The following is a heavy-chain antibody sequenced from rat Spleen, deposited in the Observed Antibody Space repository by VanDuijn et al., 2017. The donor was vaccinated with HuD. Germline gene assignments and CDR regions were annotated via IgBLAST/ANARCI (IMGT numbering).Heavy chain of an antibody. V-gene: IGHV5-29*01. Sequence: EVQLVESDGGLVQPGRSLKLSCAASGFTFSDYYMAWVCQAPTKGLEWVATISYDGSSTYYRDSVKGRFTISRDNAKSTLYLQMNSLRSEDTATYYCARHRNYGGIPFDFWGQGVMVTVSS. CDR3: ARHRNYGGIPFDF. CDR1: GFTFSDYY. J-gene: IGHJ2*01. D-gene: IGHD1-11*01. CDR2: ISYDGSST.